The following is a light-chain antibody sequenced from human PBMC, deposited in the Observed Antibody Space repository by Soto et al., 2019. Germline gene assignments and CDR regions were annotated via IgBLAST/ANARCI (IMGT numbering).Light chain of an antibody. J-gene: IGKJ2*01. CDR1: QSVSSSY. CDR3: QQYGSSPYT. V-gene: IGKV3-20*01. CDR2: GAS. Sequence: EIVLTQSPGTLSLSPGGRATLSCRASQSVSSSYLAWYQQKPGQAPRLLIYGASSRATSIPDRFSGSGSGTDFTLTISSLEPEDCAVYYCQQYGSSPYTFGQGTKLEIK.